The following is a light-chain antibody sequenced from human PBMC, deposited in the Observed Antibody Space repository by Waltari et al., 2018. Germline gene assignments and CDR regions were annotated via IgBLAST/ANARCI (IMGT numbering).Light chain of an antibody. CDR2: LGS. Sequence: EIVMTQSPLSLPVTPGEPASISCRSSQSLLHSNGYNYLDWYVQKSGQSPQLLIYLGSKRAPGVPDRFSGSGSGTDFTLKIDRVGAEDVGLYYCMQALEIPRLTFGGGTRVEIK. J-gene: IGKJ4*01. CDR3: MQALEIPRLT. V-gene: IGKV2-28*01. CDR1: QSLLHSNGYNY.